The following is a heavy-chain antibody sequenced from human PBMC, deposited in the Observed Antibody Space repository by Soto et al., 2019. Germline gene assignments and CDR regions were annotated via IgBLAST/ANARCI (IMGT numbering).Heavy chain of an antibody. J-gene: IGHJ6*02. D-gene: IGHD6-13*01. V-gene: IGHV5-51*01. CDR1: GYSFTSYW. CDR2: IYPGDSDT. CDR3: ARPPISAAGDNYYYGMDV. Sequence: PGESLKISCKGSGYSFTSYWIGWVRQMPGKGLEWMGIIYPGDSDTRYGPSFQGQVTISADKSISTAYLQWSSLKASDTAMYYCARPPISAAGDNYYYGMDVWGQGTTVTVSS.